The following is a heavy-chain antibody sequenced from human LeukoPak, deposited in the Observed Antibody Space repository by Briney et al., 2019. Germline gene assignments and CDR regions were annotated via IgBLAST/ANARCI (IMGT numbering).Heavy chain of an antibody. CDR1: GGSIGSYY. Sequence: KSSETLSLTCTVSGGSIGSYYWSWIWQPPGKGLEWIGYIYTSASTNYNPSLKSRVTISVDTSKNAFSLKLSSVTAAYTAVYYCARRSFHRAFDIWGQGTMVTVSS. CDR2: IYTSAST. CDR3: ARRSFHRAFDI. J-gene: IGHJ3*02. V-gene: IGHV4-4*09.